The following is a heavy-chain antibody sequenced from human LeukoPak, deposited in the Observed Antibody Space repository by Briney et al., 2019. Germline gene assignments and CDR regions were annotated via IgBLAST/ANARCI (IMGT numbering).Heavy chain of an antibody. CDR1: GGSISSSSHS. J-gene: IGHJ5*02. D-gene: IGHD6-13*01. CDR2: IYYTGRT. Sequence: SSETLSLTCTVSGGSISSSSHSWGWIRQPPGKGLEWTGSIYYTGRTYYNPSLKSRVTISEDTSKNQFSLKLSSVTAADTADYCAQSLGSSNWIGNWFDPWGQGTLVTVSS. CDR3: AQSLGSSNWIGNWFDP. V-gene: IGHV4-39*01.